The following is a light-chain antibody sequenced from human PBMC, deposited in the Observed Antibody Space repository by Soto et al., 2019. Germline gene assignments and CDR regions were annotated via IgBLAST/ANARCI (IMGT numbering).Light chain of an antibody. Sequence: QSALTQPASVSGSAGQSITISCSGTMRDVGAYNLVSWYQQHPGTAPKLIIYEVSKRPSGVPDRFSGSKSGNTASLTVSGLQAEDEADYHCSSYAGSNNHWVFGGGTKLTVL. CDR3: SSYAGSNNHWV. V-gene: IGLV2-8*01. CDR1: MRDVGAYNL. CDR2: EVS. J-gene: IGLJ3*02.